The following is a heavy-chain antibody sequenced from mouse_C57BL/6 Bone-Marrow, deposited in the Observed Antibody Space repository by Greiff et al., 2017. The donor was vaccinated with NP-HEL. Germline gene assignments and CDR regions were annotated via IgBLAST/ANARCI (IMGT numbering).Heavy chain of an antibody. J-gene: IGHJ4*01. D-gene: IGHD2-1*01. CDR2: IHPNSGST. CDR3: ARLTLIYPMDY. V-gene: IGHV1-64*01. CDR1: GYTFTSYW. Sequence: QVQLQQSGAELVKPGASVKLSCKASGYTFTSYWMHWVKQRPGQGLEWIGMIHPNSGSTNYNEKFKSKATLTVDKSSSTAYMQLSSLTSEDSAVYYCARLTLIYPMDYWGQGTSVPVSS.